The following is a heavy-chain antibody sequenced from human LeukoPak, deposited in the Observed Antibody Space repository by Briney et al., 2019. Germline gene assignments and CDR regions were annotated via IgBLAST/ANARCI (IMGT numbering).Heavy chain of an antibody. CDR1: GGSFSFYY. Sequence: SETLSLTCTVSGGSFSFYYWSWIRQPPGKGLEWIGYISYSGSTYYNPSLKSRVTISVDTSKNQFSLKLSSVTAADTAVYYCARILFLNWFDPWGQGTLVTVSS. J-gene: IGHJ5*02. CDR2: ISYSGST. V-gene: IGHV4-59*12. CDR3: ARILFLNWFDP.